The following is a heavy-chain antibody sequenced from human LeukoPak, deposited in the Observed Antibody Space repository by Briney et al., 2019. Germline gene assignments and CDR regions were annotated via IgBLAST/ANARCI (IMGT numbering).Heavy chain of an antibody. V-gene: IGHV1-3*01. J-gene: IGHJ4*02. Sequence: GASVKVSCKASGYTFTSYAMHWVRQAPGQRLEWMGWINAGNGNTKYSQKFQGRVTITRDTSASTAYMELISLRSEDTAVYYCARGYSGYDYFDYWGQGTLVTVSS. CDR1: GYTFTSYA. CDR2: INAGNGNT. CDR3: ARGYSGYDYFDY. D-gene: IGHD5-12*01.